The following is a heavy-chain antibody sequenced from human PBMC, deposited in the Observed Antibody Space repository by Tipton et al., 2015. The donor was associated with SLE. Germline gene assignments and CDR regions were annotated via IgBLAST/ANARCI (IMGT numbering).Heavy chain of an antibody. CDR3: ASAVNGHFYFDQ. V-gene: IGHV5-51*01. CDR1: AYSFSNYW. D-gene: IGHD3-3*02. J-gene: IGHJ4*02. Sequence: VQLVQSGAEVKKPGESLKISCKVSAYSFSNYWIGWVRQMPGKGLEWVGIIYARDSHTKYSPSFQGQVTISADRSISTAYLQWSSLKASDTAMYYCASAVNGHFYFDQLGQGTLVTVSS. CDR2: IYARDSHT.